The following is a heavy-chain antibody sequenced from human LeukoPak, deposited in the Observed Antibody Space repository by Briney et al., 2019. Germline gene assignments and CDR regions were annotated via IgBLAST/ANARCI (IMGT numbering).Heavy chain of an antibody. Sequence: GGSLRLSCAASGFTFSSYSMNWVRQAPGKGLEWVSSISSSSSYIYYADSVKGRFTISRDNAKNSLYLQMNSLRAEDTAVYYCARDWRWLQFKSNWFDPWGQGTLVTVSS. CDR3: ARDWRWLQFKSNWFDP. D-gene: IGHD5-24*01. J-gene: IGHJ5*02. V-gene: IGHV3-21*01. CDR1: GFTFSSYS. CDR2: ISSSSSYI.